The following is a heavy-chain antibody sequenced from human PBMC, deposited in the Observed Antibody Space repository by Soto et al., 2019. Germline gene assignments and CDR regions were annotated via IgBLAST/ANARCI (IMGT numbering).Heavy chain of an antibody. CDR3: ARRGSGSYYDY. Sequence: EVQLLESGGGLVQPGGSLRLSCAASGFTFSSYAMRWVRQAPGKGLEWVSAISGSGGSTYYADSVKGRFTVSRDTSKNTLYLQMNRLSAEDTAVYYCARRGSGSYYDYWGQGTLVTVSS. J-gene: IGHJ4*02. CDR1: GFTFSSYA. V-gene: IGHV3-23*01. D-gene: IGHD1-26*01. CDR2: ISGSGGST.